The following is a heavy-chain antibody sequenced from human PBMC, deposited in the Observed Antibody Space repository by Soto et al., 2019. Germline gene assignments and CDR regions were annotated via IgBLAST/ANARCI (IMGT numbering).Heavy chain of an antibody. Sequence: GGSLRLSCAASGFTFSGSAMHWVRQASGKGLEWVGRIRSKTNSYATAYTASVKGRFTISRDDSKNTAYLQMNSLKTEDTAVYYCSSPRIAHGVQPNGYYYYYYMDVWGKGTTVTVSS. D-gene: IGHD6-13*01. J-gene: IGHJ6*03. CDR1: GFTFSGSA. CDR3: SSPRIAHGVQPNGYYYYYYMDV. CDR2: IRSKTNSYAT. V-gene: IGHV3-73*01.